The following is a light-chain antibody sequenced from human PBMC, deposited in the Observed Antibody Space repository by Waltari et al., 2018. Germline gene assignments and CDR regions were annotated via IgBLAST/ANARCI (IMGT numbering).Light chain of an antibody. CDR1: KLGDKY. Sequence: SYELTQPPSVSVSPGQTASITCSGDKLGDKYACWYQQKPGQSPVLVIYKDSKRPSGIPERFSGANSGNTATLTISGTQAMDEADYYCQAWDSSTAFYVFGTGTKVTVL. CDR3: QAWDSSTAFYV. CDR2: KDS. V-gene: IGLV3-1*01. J-gene: IGLJ1*01.